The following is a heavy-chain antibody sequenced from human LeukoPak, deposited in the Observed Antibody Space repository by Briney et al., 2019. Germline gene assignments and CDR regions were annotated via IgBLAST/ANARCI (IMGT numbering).Heavy chain of an antibody. CDR3: ERDHRQQLVISASDI. J-gene: IGHJ3*02. CDR2: IIPIFGTA. V-gene: IGHV1-69*13. CDR1: GGTFSSYA. D-gene: IGHD6-13*01. Sequence: GASVKVSCKASGGTFSSYAISWVRQGPGQGLEWTGGIIPIFGTANYAQKFQGRVTITADESTSTAYMELSGLRSEDTDVYSWERDHRQQLVISASDIWGQGTMVTVSS.